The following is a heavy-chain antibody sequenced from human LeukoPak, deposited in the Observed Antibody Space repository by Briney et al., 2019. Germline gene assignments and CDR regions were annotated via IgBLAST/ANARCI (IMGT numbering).Heavy chain of an antibody. Sequence: GASVKVSCKASGYTFSGYTIHWVRQAPGQRLEWMGWINAGNGDTKYSQKFQHRVIITRDTLASAAYLDLSSLRSEDTAVYFRARAYSSGWYEVCFDPWGQGTLVTVSS. D-gene: IGHD6-19*01. V-gene: IGHV1-3*01. J-gene: IGHJ5*02. CDR3: ARAYSSGWYEVCFDP. CDR2: INAGNGDT. CDR1: GYTFSGYT.